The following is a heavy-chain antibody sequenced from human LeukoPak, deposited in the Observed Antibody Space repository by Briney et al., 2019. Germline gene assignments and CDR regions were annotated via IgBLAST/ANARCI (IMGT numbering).Heavy chain of an antibody. V-gene: IGHV4-59*01. CDR2: IYYSGST. CDR1: GGSISIYY. CDR3: ARGYSSSWSYYYYYGMDV. D-gene: IGHD6-13*01. Sequence: SETLSLTCTVSGGSISIYYWSWIRQPPGKGLEWIGYIYYSGSTNYNPSLKSRVTISVDTSKNQFSLKLSSVTAADTAVYYCARGYSSSWSYYYYYGMDVWGQGTTVTVSS. J-gene: IGHJ6*02.